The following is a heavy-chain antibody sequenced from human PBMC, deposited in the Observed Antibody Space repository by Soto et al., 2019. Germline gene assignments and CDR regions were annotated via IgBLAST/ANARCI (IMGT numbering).Heavy chain of an antibody. D-gene: IGHD6-13*01. CDR3: ARGRQAYSSPFDY. J-gene: IGHJ4*02. CDR1: GGSLSSGGYY. Sequence: SETLSLTCTVSGGSLSSGGYYWSWIRQHAGKGLEWIGYIYYSGSTYYNPSLKSRVNISVDTSKNQFSLKLSSVTAADTAVYYCARGRQAYSSPFDYWGQGTMVTVSS. V-gene: IGHV4-31*03. CDR2: IYYSGST.